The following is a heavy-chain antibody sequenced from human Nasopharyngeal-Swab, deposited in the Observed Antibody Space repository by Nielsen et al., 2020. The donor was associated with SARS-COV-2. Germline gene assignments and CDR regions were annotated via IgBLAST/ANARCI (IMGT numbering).Heavy chain of an antibody. V-gene: IGHV1-46*01. CDR3: ARGSLRFLEWSYYYYYMDV. CDR1: GETFTSYY. J-gene: IGHJ6*03. CDR2: INPSGGST. D-gene: IGHD3-3*01. Sequence: GSVKDTCKASGETFTSYYMHWVRQHPGEGLEGRGIINPSGGSTSYAQKFQGRVTMTRDTSTSKVYMELSSLRSEDTAVYYCARGSLRFLEWSYYYYYMDVWGKGTTVTVSS.